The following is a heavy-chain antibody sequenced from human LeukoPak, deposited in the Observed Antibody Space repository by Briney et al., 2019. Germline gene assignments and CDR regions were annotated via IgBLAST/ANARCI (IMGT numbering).Heavy chain of an antibody. D-gene: IGHD1-26*01. CDR2: INSDGSSK. J-gene: IGHJ4*02. CDR3: ARDPYSGSSLDY. Sequence: GGSLRLSCAASGFTFSSYWMHWVRQAPGKGLVWVSRINSDGSSKSYADSVKGRFTISRDNAKNTLYLQMKSLRVEDTAVYYCARDPYSGSSLDYWGQGTLVTVSS. V-gene: IGHV3-74*01. CDR1: GFTFSSYW.